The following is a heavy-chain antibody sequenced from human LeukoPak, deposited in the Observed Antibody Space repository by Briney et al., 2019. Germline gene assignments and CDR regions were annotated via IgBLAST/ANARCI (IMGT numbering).Heavy chain of an antibody. CDR2: IYYSGST. D-gene: IGHD4-23*01. J-gene: IGHJ4*02. V-gene: IGHV4-59*08. CDR1: GGSISSYY. CDR3: ARQKTVVKVFDY. Sequence: PSETLSLTCTVSGGSISSYYWSWIRQPPGKGLEWLGYIYYSGSTNYNPSLKSRVTISVDTSKNQFSLKLSSVTAADTAVYYCARQKTVVKVFDYWGQGTLVTVSS.